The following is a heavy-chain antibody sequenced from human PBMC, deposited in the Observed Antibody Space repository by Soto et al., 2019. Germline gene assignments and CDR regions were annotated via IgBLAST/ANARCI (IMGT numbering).Heavy chain of an antibody. J-gene: IGHJ4*02. CDR3: ARLDGGNLFDY. Sequence: QLQLQESGPGLVKPSETLSLTCTVSGGSISSSIYYWVWIRQPPGKGLEGIGSIYYSGSTYYNPSLKSRFTLSVDTAKNQFSLKLSSVTAADKAVYYCARLDGGNLFDYWGQGTLVTVSS. CDR2: IYYSGST. V-gene: IGHV4-39*01. D-gene: IGHD2-15*01. CDR1: GGSISSSIYY.